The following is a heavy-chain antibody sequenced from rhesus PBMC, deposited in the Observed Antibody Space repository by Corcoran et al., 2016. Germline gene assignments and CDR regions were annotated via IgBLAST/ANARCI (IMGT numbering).Heavy chain of an antibody. CDR3: AKMASYWYFDL. J-gene: IGHJ2*01. V-gene: IGHV5-20*02. Sequence: EVQLVQSGAEVKRPGESLTISCKTSGSSFTSYWISWVRQMPGKGLEWMGAIDPSDSDPRYSPSLQGQVTIAADKSISTAYLQWSSLKASDTATYYCAKMASYWYFDLWGPGTPITISS. CDR1: GSSFTSYW. CDR2: IDPSDSDP.